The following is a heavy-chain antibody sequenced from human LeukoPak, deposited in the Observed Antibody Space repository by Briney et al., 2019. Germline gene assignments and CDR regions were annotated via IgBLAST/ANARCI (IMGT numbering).Heavy chain of an antibody. Sequence: ASVKVSCKASGYTFTSYGISWVRQAPGQGLEWMGWISAYNGNTNYAQKLQGRVTMTTDTSTSTAYTELRSLRSDDTAVYYCASIAVAGPSPTFDYWGQGTLVTVSS. CDR3: ASIAVAGPSPTFDY. CDR1: GYTFTSYG. D-gene: IGHD6-19*01. V-gene: IGHV1-18*01. J-gene: IGHJ4*02. CDR2: ISAYNGNT.